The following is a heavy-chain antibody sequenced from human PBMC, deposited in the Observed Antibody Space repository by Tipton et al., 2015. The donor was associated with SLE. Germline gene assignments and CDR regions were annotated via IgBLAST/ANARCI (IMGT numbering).Heavy chain of an antibody. V-gene: IGHV4-38-2*02. CDR1: GYSIRNGYY. Sequence: TLSLTCNVSGYSIRNGYYWGWIRRAPGKGLEWTGTIHHSGITYYNPSLKSRVSISIHTSRNQFSLRLSSVTAADTAVYYCARDGVKLELRSGNYYYYGKDVWGQGTTVIVSS. D-gene: IGHD1-7*01. CDR3: ARDGVKLELRSGNYYYYGKDV. J-gene: IGHJ6*02. CDR2: IHHSGIT.